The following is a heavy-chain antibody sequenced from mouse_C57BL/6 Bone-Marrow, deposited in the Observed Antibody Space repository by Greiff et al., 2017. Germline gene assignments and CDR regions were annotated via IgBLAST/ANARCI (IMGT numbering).Heavy chain of an antibody. J-gene: IGHJ3*01. Sequence: VQLQQPGAELVMPGASVKLSCKASGYTFTSYWMHWVKQRPGQGLEWIGEIDPSDSYTNYNQKFKGKSTLTVDKSSSTAYMQLSSLTSEDSAVYYCARGDYYGPWFAYWGQGTLVTVS. CDR2: IDPSDSYT. CDR3: ARGDYYGPWFAY. D-gene: IGHD1-1*01. CDR1: GYTFTSYW. V-gene: IGHV1-69*01.